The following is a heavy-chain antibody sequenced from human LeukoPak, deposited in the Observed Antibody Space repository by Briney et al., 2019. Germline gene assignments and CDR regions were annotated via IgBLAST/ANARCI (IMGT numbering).Heavy chain of an antibody. CDR2: IYYSGST. CDR1: GGSISSYY. CDR3: ARTAAYYYDSSGYYLDY. D-gene: IGHD3-22*01. V-gene: IGHV4-59*01. J-gene: IGHJ4*02. Sequence: PSETLSLTCTVSGGSISSYYWSWIRQPPGKGLEWIGYIYYSGSTNYNPSLKSRVTISVDTSKNQFSLKLSSVTAADTAVYYCARTAAYYYDSSGYYLDYWGQGTLVTVSS.